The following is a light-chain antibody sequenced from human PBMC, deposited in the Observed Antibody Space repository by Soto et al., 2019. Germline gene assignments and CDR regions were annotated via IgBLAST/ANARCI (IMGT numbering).Light chain of an antibody. V-gene: IGKV3-20*01. Sequence: EIVLTLSPGNVSLSPVVRAILFFRASQSVSSSYVAWYQKKPGQAPRLLIYRASSRATGIPDRFSGSGSGTDFTLTIRRLETEDFAVYYCQQYGSSITFGKGTRLEIK. CDR1: QSVSSSY. CDR3: QQYGSSIT. CDR2: RAS. J-gene: IGKJ5*01.